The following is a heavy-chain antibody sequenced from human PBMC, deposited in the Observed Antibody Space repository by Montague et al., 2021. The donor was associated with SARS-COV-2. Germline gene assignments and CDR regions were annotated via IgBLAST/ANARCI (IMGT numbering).Heavy chain of an antibody. CDR3: ARREYSYGWGD. CDR1: GGPISGSSDY. V-gene: IGHV4-39*01. J-gene: IGHJ4*02. D-gene: IGHD5-18*01. Sequence: SETLSLTCTVTGGPISGSSDYWGWLRQSPGQGLEWIASVDYSGNTYYTPSLKIRLTISVDTSKNQFSLKLNSVTAAATALYYCARREYSYGWGDWGQGTLVTVSS. CDR2: VDYSGNT.